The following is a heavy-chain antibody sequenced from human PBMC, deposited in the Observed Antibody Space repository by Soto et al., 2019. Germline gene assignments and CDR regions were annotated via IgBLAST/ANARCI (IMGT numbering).Heavy chain of an antibody. Sequence: SETLSLTCTVSGGSVSSGSYYWSWIRQPPGKGLEWIGYIYYSGSTNYNPSLKSRVTISVDTSKNQFSLKLSSVTAADTAVYYCAREQGRELRAYWGQGTLVTVSS. D-gene: IGHD2-15*01. CDR1: GGSVSSGSYY. V-gene: IGHV4-61*01. J-gene: IGHJ4*02. CDR2: IYYSGST. CDR3: AREQGRELRAY.